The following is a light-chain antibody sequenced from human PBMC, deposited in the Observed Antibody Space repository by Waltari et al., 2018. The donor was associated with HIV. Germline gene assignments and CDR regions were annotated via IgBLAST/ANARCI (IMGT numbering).Light chain of an antibody. J-gene: IGLJ3*02. Sequence: QSVLTQPPSVSGAPGQRVTISCTGSSSNIGANSDVHWSQQHPGRAPKLLIYNGNNRPSGVPDRFSGSKSGTSASLAITGLQAEDEADYYCQSYDSGLRMFGGGTKLTVL. V-gene: IGLV1-40*01. CDR3: QSYDSGLRM. CDR1: SSNIGANSD. CDR2: NGN.